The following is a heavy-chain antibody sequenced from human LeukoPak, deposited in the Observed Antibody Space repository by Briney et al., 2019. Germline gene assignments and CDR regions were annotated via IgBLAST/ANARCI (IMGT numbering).Heavy chain of an antibody. D-gene: IGHD1-1*01. CDR2: IYTSGST. Sequence: SATLSLTCTVSGGSISSYYWSWIRQPAGKGLEWIGRIYTSGSTNYNPSLKSRVTMSVDTSKNQFSLKLSSVTAADTAVYYCARDRATGTSHYYYYGMDVWGQGTTVTVSS. J-gene: IGHJ6*02. CDR1: GGSISSYY. CDR3: ARDRATGTSHYYYYGMDV. V-gene: IGHV4-4*07.